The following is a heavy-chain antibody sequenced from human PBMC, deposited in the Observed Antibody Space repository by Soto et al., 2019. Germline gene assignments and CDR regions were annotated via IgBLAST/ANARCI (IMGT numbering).Heavy chain of an antibody. V-gene: IGHV1-3*01. CDR1: GYTFSSYA. CDR2: INAGYGNT. Sequence: QVHLVQSGAEVRKPGASVKVSCKASGYTFSSYAMHWVRQAPGQRLEWMGWINAGYGNTKSSQKFQDRVTISRDTYESTDYMELTSLRSEDTAVYYCARDTGYRTFDFWGPGTLVTVSS. D-gene: IGHD2-2*03. CDR3: ARDTGYRTFDF. J-gene: IGHJ4*02.